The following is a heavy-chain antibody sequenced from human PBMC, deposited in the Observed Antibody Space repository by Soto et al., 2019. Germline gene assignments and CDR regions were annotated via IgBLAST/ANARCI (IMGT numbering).Heavy chain of an antibody. D-gene: IGHD6-19*01. V-gene: IGHV3-23*01. CDR3: AKDRPTRLAVAVIFDY. CDR2: ISGSGGST. CDR1: GFTFSSYA. Sequence: GGSLRLSCAASGFTFSSYAMSWVRQAPGKGLEWVSAISGSGGSTYYADSVKGRFTISRDNSKNTLYLQMNSLRAEDTAVYYCAKDRPTRLAVAVIFDYWGQGTLVTVSS. J-gene: IGHJ4*02.